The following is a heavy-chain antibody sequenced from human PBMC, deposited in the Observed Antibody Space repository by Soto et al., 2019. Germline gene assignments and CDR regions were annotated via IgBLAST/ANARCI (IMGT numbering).Heavy chain of an antibody. CDR3: ARAAGGGYCSGGSCYSRAFDI. CDR2: IYHSGST. J-gene: IGHJ3*02. V-gene: IGHV4-38-2*01. D-gene: IGHD2-15*01. CDR1: GYSISSGYY. Sequence: PSETLSLTCAVSGYSISSGYYWGWIRQPPGKGLEWIGSIYHSGSTYYNPSLKSRVTISVDTSKNQFSLKLSSVTAADTAVYYYARAAGGGYCSGGSCYSRAFDIWGQGTMVTVSS.